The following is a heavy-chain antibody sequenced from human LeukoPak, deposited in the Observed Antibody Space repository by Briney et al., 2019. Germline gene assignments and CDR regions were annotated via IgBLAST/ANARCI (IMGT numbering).Heavy chain of an antibody. CDR3: ARGIVVVAQLGYYYYYMDV. CDR1: GGSISSYY. Sequence: SETLSLTCTVSGGSISSYYWSWIRQPPGKGLEWIGYIYYSGSTNYNPSLKSRVTISVDTSKNQFSLKLSSVTAADTAVYYCARGIVVVAQLGYYYYYMDVWGKGTTVTISS. D-gene: IGHD2-15*01. J-gene: IGHJ6*03. CDR2: IYYSGST. V-gene: IGHV4-59*08.